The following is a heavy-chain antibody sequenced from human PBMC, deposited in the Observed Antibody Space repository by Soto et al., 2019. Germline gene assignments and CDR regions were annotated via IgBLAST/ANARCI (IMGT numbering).Heavy chain of an antibody. Sequence: ASVKVSCKDSGYTFTSYGISWVRQAPGQGLEWMGWISAYNGNTNYAQKLQGRVTMTQDTSKSTAYMELRSLRSDDTAVYYCARRRTTVTTGDAFDIWGQGTMVTVSS. CDR2: ISAYNGNT. CDR3: ARRRTTVTTGDAFDI. D-gene: IGHD4-17*01. V-gene: IGHV1-18*01. CDR1: GYTFTSYG. J-gene: IGHJ3*02.